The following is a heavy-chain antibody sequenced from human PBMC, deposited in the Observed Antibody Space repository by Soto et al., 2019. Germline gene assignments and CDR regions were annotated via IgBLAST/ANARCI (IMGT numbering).Heavy chain of an antibody. CDR3: ARHPGGVAGPGGYFDY. D-gene: IGHD6-19*01. CDR1: GGTFSSYA. J-gene: IGHJ4*02. CDR2: IIPIFGTA. V-gene: IGHV1-69*13. Sequence: SVKVSCKASGGTFSSYAISWVRQAPGQGLEWMGGIIPIFGTANYAQKFQGRVTITADESTSTAYMELSSLRSEDTAVYYCARHPGGVAGPGGYFDYWGKGTLVTVSS.